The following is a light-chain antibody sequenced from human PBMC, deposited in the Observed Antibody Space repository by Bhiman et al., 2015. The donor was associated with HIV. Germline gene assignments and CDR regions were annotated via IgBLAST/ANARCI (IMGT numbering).Light chain of an antibody. Sequence: QSVPDAAALSVWGPRADGSPSPALGAGPTSGAAYDVHWYQQLPGTAPKLLIYGNTNRPSGVPDRFSGSKSGTSASLAITGLQTEDEADYYCQSYDGSLSAVIFGGGTRLTVL. CDR3: QSYDGSLSAVI. J-gene: IGLJ2*01. V-gene: IGLV1-40*01. CDR2: GNT. CDR1: GPTSGAAYD.